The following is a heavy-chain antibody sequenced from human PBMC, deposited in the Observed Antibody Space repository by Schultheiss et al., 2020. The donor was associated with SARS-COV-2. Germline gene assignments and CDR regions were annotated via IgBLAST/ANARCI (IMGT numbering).Heavy chain of an antibody. CDR3: ARGGSIAAAAFDP. Sequence: GSLRLSCAVYGGSFSDYSWSWIRQPPGKGLEWIGEINHSGSTNYNPSLKSRVTISVDTSKNQFSLKLSSVTAADTAVYYCARGGSIAAAAFDPWGQGTLVTVSS. V-gene: IGHV4-34*01. CDR1: GGSFSDYS. D-gene: IGHD6-13*01. CDR2: INHSGST. J-gene: IGHJ5*02.